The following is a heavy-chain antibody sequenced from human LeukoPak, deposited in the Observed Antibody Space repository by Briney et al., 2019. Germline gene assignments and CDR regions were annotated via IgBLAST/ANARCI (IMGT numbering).Heavy chain of an antibody. D-gene: IGHD3-3*01. CDR1: GGSFSGYY. CDR3: ARGGLRFLEWLSFLDY. V-gene: IGHV4-34*01. Sequence: SETLSLTCAVYGGSFSGYYWSWIRQPPGKGLEWIGEINHSGSTNYNPSLKSRVTISVDTSKNQFSLKLSSVTAADTAVYYCARGGLRFLEWLSFLDYWGQGTLVTVPS. J-gene: IGHJ4*02. CDR2: INHSGST.